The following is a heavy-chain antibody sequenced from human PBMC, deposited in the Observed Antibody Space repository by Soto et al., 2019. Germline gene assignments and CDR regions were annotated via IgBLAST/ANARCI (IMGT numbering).Heavy chain of an antibody. Sequence: ESGGGLVQPGGSLRLSCAASGFSFSTYWMSWVRQAPGKGLEWVANIKQDGSETYYVDSVKGRFTISRDNAKNSLYLQMDSLRAEDTAVYYCARDHYWVRPDDTFDIWGQGTMVTVSS. V-gene: IGHV3-7*01. CDR3: ARDHYWVRPDDTFDI. D-gene: IGHD2-8*02. CDR1: GFSFSTYW. J-gene: IGHJ3*02. CDR2: IKQDGSET.